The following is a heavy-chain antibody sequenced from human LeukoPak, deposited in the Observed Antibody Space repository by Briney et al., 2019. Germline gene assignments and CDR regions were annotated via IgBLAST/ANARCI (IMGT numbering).Heavy chain of an antibody. J-gene: IGHJ4*02. V-gene: IGHV4-31*03. CDR3: ARNSVQYSSWSYYLGY. CDR2: IYYSGST. D-gene: IGHD6-6*01. Sequence: PSETLSLTCTVSGGSISSGGYYWSWIRQHPGKGLEWIGYIYYSGSTYYNPSLKSRVTISIDSSKSQFSLKLTSVTAADTAIYYCARNSVQYSSWSYYLGYWGQGTLVTVSS. CDR1: GGSISSGGYY.